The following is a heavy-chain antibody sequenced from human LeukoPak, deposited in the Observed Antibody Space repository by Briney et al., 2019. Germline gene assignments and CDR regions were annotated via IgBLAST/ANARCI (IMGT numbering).Heavy chain of an antibody. V-gene: IGHV4-61*02. Sequence: SETLSLTCTVSGGSISSGSYYWSWTRQPAGKGLEWIGRIYTSGSTNYNPSLKSRATISVDTSKNQFSLKLSSVTAADTAVYYCVCTKGKFKSFDYWGQGTLVTVSS. D-gene: IGHD2-8*01. CDR3: VCTKGKFKSFDY. CDR1: GGSISSGSYY. CDR2: IYTSGST. J-gene: IGHJ4*02.